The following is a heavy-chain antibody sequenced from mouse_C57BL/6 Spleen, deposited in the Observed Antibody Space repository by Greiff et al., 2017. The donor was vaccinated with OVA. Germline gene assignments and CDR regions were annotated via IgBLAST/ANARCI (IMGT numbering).Heavy chain of an antibody. CDR3: ARSGEIYDYDGGVAY. CDR2: IYPRDGST. Sequence: VQLQQSGPELVKPGASVKLSCKASGYTFTSYDINWVKQRPGQGLEWIGWIYPRDGSTKYNEKFKGKATLTVDTSSSTAYMELHSLTSEDSAVYFCARSGEIYDYDGGVAYWGQGTLVTVSA. V-gene: IGHV1-85*01. D-gene: IGHD2-4*01. J-gene: IGHJ3*01. CDR1: GYTFTSYD.